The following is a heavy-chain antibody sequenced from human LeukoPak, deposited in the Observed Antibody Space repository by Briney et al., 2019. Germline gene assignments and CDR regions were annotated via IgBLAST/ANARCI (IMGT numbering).Heavy chain of an antibody. J-gene: IGHJ4*02. D-gene: IGHD4-11*01. CDR3: ALTRDYSNHKFDY. CDR2: ISSSSSYI. Sequence: GGSLRLSCAASGFTFSSYAMSWVRQAPGKGLEWVSSISSSSSYIYYADSVKGRFTISRDNAKNSLYLQMNSLRAEDTAVYYCALTRDYSNHKFDYWGQGTLVTVSS. V-gene: IGHV3-21*01. CDR1: GFTFSSYA.